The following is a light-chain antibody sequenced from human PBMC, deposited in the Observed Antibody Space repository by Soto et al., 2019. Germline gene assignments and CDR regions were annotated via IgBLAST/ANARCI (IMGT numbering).Light chain of an antibody. CDR1: QSLVYSSNNKNY. J-gene: IGKJ1*01. Sequence: IVTPHSTLSAALSRGETATGNCNKRQSLVYSSNNKNYFAWYQQKPGQPPKLLIYWASTRESGVPDRFSGSGSGTDFTLTISSLQAEDVAVYYCQQYYSTPRTFGQGTKVDIK. CDR2: WAS. V-gene: IGKV4-1*01. CDR3: QQYYSTPRT.